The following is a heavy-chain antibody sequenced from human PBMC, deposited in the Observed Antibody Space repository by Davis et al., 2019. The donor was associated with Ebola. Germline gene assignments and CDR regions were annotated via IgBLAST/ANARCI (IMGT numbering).Heavy chain of an antibody. Sequence: HSQTLSLTCAISGDSVSNNNAAWNWIRQSPSRRLEWLGRTYYRSKWNNDYAASVKSRITINPDTSKNQFSLQLRSVTPEDTAVYYCASNVDGAIHYWGQGTLVTVSS. CDR2: TYYRSKWNN. CDR3: ASNVDGAIHY. CDR1: GDSVSNNNAA. D-gene: IGHD5-24*01. J-gene: IGHJ4*02. V-gene: IGHV6-1*01.